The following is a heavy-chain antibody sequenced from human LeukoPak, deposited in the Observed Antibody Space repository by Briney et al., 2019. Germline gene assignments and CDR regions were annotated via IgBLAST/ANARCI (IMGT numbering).Heavy chain of an antibody. D-gene: IGHD6-13*01. V-gene: IGHV3-23*01. CDR3: AKDSAAVGGPTTD. CDR2: ISGSGGIT. CDR1: GFTFSSYT. J-gene: IGHJ4*02. Sequence: GGSLRLSCAASGFTFSSYTMSWVRQAPGKGKEWVSLISGSGGITYYADSVKGRFTISRDNSKNTLYLQMDSLRAEDTAVYYCAKDSAAVGGPTTDWGQGTLVTVSS.